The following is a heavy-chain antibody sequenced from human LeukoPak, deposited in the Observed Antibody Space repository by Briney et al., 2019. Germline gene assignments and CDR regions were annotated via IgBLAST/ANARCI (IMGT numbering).Heavy chain of an antibody. J-gene: IGHJ4*02. Sequence: SETLSLTCTVSGGSISSSSYYWGWIRQPPGKGLEWIGSIYYSGSTYYNPSLKSRVTISVDTSKNQFSLKLSSVTAADTAVYYCARQLWSLYYFDYWGQGTLVTVSS. CDR3: ARQLWSLYYFDY. CDR2: IYYSGST. CDR1: GGSISSSSYY. D-gene: IGHD3-10*01. V-gene: IGHV4-39*01.